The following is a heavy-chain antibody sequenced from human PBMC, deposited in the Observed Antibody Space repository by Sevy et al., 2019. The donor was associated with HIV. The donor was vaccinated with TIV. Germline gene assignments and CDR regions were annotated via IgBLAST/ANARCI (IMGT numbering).Heavy chain of an antibody. Sequence: GGSLRLSCAASGFTFSSYWMHWVRQPPGKGLVWVTRINSDGNNTTYADSVKGRFTLSRDNAKNTLYLQMNSLRAEDTAVYYCARTIYSGSYSDYWGQGTLVTVSS. CDR1: GFTFSSYW. J-gene: IGHJ4*02. V-gene: IGHV3-74*01. CDR3: ARTIYSGSYSDY. CDR2: INSDGNNT. D-gene: IGHD1-26*01.